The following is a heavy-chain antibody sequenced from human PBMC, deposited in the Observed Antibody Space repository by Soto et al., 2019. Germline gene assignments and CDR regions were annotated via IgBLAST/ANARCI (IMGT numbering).Heavy chain of an antibody. CDR2: IIPMFGTA. CDR1: GDTFSSYA. V-gene: IGHV1-69*01. J-gene: IGHJ4*02. Sequence: QVQLVQSGAEVKKPGSSVKVSCKASGDTFSSYAINWVRQAPGQGLEWMGGIIPMFGTAIYAQKFKGRVTITAGERTSTVYMERSSLRSEDTAVYYCARVGPAHYYDSSGYSPLDYWGQGTLVTVSS. CDR3: ARVGPAHYYDSSGYSPLDY. D-gene: IGHD3-22*01.